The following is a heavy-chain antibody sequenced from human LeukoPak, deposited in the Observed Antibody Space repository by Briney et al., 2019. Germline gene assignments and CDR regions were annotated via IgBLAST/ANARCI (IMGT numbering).Heavy chain of an antibody. D-gene: IGHD3-10*01. CDR3: ARDIGITMVRGIYNYFDY. Sequence: PSETLSLTCTVSGGSISSYYWSWIRQPPGKGLEWIGYIYYSGSTNYNPSLKSRVTISVDTSKNQFSLRVSSVTAADTAIYYCARDIGITMVRGIYNYFDYWGQGTLVTVSS. CDR2: IYYSGST. CDR1: GGSISSYY. V-gene: IGHV4-59*01. J-gene: IGHJ4*02.